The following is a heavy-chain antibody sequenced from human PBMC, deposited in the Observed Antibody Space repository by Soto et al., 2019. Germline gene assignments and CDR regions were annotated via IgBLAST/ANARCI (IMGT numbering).Heavy chain of an antibody. V-gene: IGHV4-61*01. CDR1: GGSVSSGSYY. D-gene: IGHD5-12*01. Sequence: SETLSLTCAVSGGSVSSGSYYWSWLRQPPGKGLEWIGEINHSGSTNYNPSLKSRVTISVDTSKNQFSLKLSSVTAADTAVYYCARNHGWLRFPPGAFDIWGQGTMVTVSS. J-gene: IGHJ3*02. CDR3: ARNHGWLRFPPGAFDI. CDR2: INHSGST.